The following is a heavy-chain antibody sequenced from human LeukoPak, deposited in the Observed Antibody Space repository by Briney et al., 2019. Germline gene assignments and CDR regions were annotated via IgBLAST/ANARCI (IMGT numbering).Heavy chain of an antibody. J-gene: IGHJ6*04. V-gene: IGHV1-2*02. Sequence: ASVKVSCQASGYTFTGYYMHWVGQAPAQGLAWMGCIHPNSGGTNYAQKFQDRVTITRVTSISAAYMELRSLKSDDTAVYDCAREGGAGPTAPPDYYSYLMGVWGKGTTVTVSS. CDR3: AREGGAGPTAPPDYYSYLMGV. D-gene: IGHD1-26*01. CDR1: GYTFTGYY. CDR2: IHPNSGGT.